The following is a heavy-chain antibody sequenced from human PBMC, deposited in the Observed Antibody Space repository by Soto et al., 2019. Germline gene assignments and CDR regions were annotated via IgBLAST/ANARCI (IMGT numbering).Heavy chain of an antibody. Sequence: EVQLVPSGAEVKKPGESLKISCKGSGYSFTSYWIGWVRQMPGKGLEWMGIIYPGDSDTRYSPSFQGQVTISADKSISTAYLQWSSLKASDTAMYYCALWFGELSPPYGMDVWGQGTTVTVSS. CDR3: ALWFGELSPPYGMDV. CDR1: GYSFTSYW. V-gene: IGHV5-51*01. CDR2: IYPGDSDT. D-gene: IGHD3-10*01. J-gene: IGHJ6*02.